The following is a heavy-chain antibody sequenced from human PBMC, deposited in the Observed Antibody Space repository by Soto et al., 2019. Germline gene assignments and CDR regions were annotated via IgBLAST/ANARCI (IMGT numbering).Heavy chain of an antibody. V-gene: IGHV3-30*18. CDR3: AKGDIGYYDSSGIDY. D-gene: IGHD3-22*01. J-gene: IGHJ4*02. CDR1: GFTFSSYG. Sequence: QVQLVESGGGVVQPGRSLRLSCAASGFTFSSYGMHLVSQSPGKGLEWVAVISYDGSNKYYADSVKGRFTISRDNSKNTLYLQMNSLRAEDTAVYYCAKGDIGYYDSSGIDYWGQGTLVTVSS. CDR2: ISYDGSNK.